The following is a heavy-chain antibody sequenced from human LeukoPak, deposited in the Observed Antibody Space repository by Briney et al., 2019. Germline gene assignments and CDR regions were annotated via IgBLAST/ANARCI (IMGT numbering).Heavy chain of an antibody. CDR2: MSPNSGNT. CDR3: ARGARGGIFGVVIYYGMDV. D-gene: IGHD3-3*01. J-gene: IGHJ6*02. CDR1: GYTFTSYD. V-gene: IGHV1-8*01. Sequence: ASVTVSCKASGYTFTSYDINWVRQATGQGLEWMGWMSPNSGNTGYAQEFQGRVTMTRNTSISTAYMELSSLRSEDTAVYYCARGARGGIFGVVIYYGMDVWGQGTTVTVSS.